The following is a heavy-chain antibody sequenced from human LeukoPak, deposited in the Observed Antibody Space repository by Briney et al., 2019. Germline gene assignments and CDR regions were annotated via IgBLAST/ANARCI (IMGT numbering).Heavy chain of an antibody. Sequence: GRSLRLSCAASGFTFSSYAMHWVRQAPGKGLEWVAVISYDGSNKYYADSVKGRFTISRDNSKNTLYLQMNSLRAEDTAVYYCAREGAEQAFDIWGQGTTVTVSS. CDR1: GFTFSSYA. V-gene: IGHV3-30-3*01. J-gene: IGHJ3*02. CDR3: AREGAEQAFDI. CDR2: ISYDGSNK. D-gene: IGHD1-26*01.